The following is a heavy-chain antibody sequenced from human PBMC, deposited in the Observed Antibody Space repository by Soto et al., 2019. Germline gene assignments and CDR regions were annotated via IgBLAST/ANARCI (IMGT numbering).Heavy chain of an antibody. Sequence: SETLSLTCAVYCGSFSGYYWSWIRQPPGKGLEWIGEINHSGSTNYNPSLKSRVTISVDTSKNQFSLKLSSVTAADTAVYYCARGLYYDFWSGHRADAFDIWGQGTMVTVSS. J-gene: IGHJ3*02. CDR3: ARGLYYDFWSGHRADAFDI. CDR1: CGSFSGYY. D-gene: IGHD3-3*01. V-gene: IGHV4-34*01. CDR2: INHSGST.